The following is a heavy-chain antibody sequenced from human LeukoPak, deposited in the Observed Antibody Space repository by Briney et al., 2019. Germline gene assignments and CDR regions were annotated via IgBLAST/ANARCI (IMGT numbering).Heavy chain of an antibody. CDR1: GGSISSYY. CDR2: IYYSGST. J-gene: IGHJ4*02. CDR3: ARGLKYYDILTGYYREYYFDY. V-gene: IGHV4-59*01. Sequence: SETLSLTCTVSGGSISSYYWSWIRQPPGKGLEWIGYIYYSGSTNYNPSLKSRVTISVDTSKNQFSLKLSSVTAVDTAVYYCARGLKYYDILTGYYREYYFDYWGQGTLVTVSS. D-gene: IGHD3-9*01.